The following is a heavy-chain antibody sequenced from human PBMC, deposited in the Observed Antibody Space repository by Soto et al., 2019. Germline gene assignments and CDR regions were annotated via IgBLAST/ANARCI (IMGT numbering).Heavy chain of an antibody. Sequence: PSQTLSLTCAISGDSVSSNSAAWNWIRQSPSRGLEWLGRTYYRSKWYNDYAVSVKSRITINPDTSKNQFPLQLNSVTPEDTAVYYCARDWYNSTWFRLYYWGQGTLVTVSS. CDR3: ARDWYNSTWFRLYY. J-gene: IGHJ4*02. V-gene: IGHV6-1*01. D-gene: IGHD6-13*01. CDR1: GDSVSSNSAA. CDR2: TYYRSKWYN.